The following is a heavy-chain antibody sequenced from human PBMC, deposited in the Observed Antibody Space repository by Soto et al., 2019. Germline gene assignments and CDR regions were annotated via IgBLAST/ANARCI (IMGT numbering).Heavy chain of an antibody. V-gene: IGHV3-30-3*01. D-gene: IGHD3-22*01. CDR3: ARGGQVVIQLFYYYGMDV. CDR1: GFTFSSYA. CDR2: ISYDGSNK. Sequence: QVQLVESGGGVVQPGRSLRLSCAASGFTFSSYAMHWVRQAPGKGLEWVAVISYDGSNKYYADSVKGRFTISRDNSKNTLYLQMNSLRAEDMAVYYCARGGQVVIQLFYYYGMDVWGQGTTVTVSS. J-gene: IGHJ6*02.